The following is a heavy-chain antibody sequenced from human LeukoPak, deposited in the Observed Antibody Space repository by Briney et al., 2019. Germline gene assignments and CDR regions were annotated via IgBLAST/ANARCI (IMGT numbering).Heavy chain of an antibody. V-gene: IGHV3-23*01. J-gene: IGHJ2*01. CDR1: GFPLGTYG. Sequence: GGSLRISCEAPGFPLGTYGMTLVRQAPGKGPQWVSGITGSSWTYYADSVRGRFTISRDNSKNTLHLQMNNLTADDTAIYYCARELVSLGTGYFDLWGRGTLVTVSS. CDR2: ITGSSWT. CDR3: ARELVSLGTGYFDL. D-gene: IGHD7-27*01.